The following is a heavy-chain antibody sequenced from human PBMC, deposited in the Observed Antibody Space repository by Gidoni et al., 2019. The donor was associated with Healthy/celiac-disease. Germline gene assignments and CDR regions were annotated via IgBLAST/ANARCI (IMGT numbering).Heavy chain of an antibody. J-gene: IGHJ4*02. CDR1: GGTFSSYA. D-gene: IGHD2-21*01. CDR3: ARELTPRCGLFDY. V-gene: IGHV1-69*06. CDR2: FIPLFGTA. Sequence: QVQLVQSGAEVKKPGSSVKVSCKASGGTFSSYAISWVRQAPGQGLEWMGGFIPLFGTANYAQEFQVRITITADKSTSTAYMELSCLTSEDTALYYCARELTPRCGLFDYWGQGTLVTVSS.